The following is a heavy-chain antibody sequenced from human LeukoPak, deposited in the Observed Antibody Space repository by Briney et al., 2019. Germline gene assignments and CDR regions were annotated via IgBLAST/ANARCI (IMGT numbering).Heavy chain of an antibody. CDR3: ARATKRSDSSGYYYDY. Sequence: ASVKVSCNASGYTFTSYDINWVRDATGQGLEWMGWMNPNSGNTGYAQKFQGRVTMTRNTSITTAYMELSSLRSEDTAVYYCARATKRSDSSGYYYDYWGQGTLVTVSS. J-gene: IGHJ4*02. CDR2: MNPNSGNT. CDR1: GYTFTSYD. V-gene: IGHV1-8*01. D-gene: IGHD3-22*01.